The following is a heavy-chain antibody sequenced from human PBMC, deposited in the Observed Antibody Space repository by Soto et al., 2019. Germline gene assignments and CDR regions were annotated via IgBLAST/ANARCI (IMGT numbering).Heavy chain of an antibody. D-gene: IGHD3-10*01. Sequence: PSETLSLTCTVSGGSISSYYWSWIRQPPGKGLEWIGYIYYSGSTNYNPSLKSRVTISVDTSKNQFSLKLSSVTAADTAVYYCARVQGITPGEHDYWGQGTLVTVSS. V-gene: IGHV4-59*01. J-gene: IGHJ4*02. CDR2: IYYSGST. CDR1: GGSISSYY. CDR3: ARVQGITPGEHDY.